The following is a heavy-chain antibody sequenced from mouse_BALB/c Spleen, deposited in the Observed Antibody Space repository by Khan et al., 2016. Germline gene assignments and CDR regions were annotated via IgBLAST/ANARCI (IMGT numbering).Heavy chain of an antibody. CDR2: IRNKANGYTT. V-gene: IGHV7-3*02. CDR1: GFTFTDYY. CDR3: TTNDYDYAMDY. J-gene: IGHJ4*01. Sequence: EVELEESGGGLVQPGGSLRLSCATSGFTFTDYYMSWVRQPPGKALEWLGFIRNKANGYTTEYSASVKGRFTISRDNSQSILYLHMNTMRAEDSTTYYCTTNDYDYAMDYWGQGTSVTVSS. D-gene: IGHD2-4*01.